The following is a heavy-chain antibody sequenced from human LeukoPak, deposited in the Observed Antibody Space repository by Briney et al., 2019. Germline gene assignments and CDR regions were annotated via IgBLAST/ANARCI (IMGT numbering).Heavy chain of an antibody. D-gene: IGHD1-26*01. CDR2: ISSSGGDT. CDR1: GFTFSSYI. V-gene: IGHV3-48*02. CDR3: ARSRSGNYFDN. J-gene: IGHJ4*02. Sequence: GGSLRLSCAATGFTFSSYIMNWVRQAPGKGLEWVSYISSSGGDTYYADSVKGRFTISRDNAQNSLSLQMNGLRDEDTAVYHCARSRSGNYFDNWGQGTLVSVSS.